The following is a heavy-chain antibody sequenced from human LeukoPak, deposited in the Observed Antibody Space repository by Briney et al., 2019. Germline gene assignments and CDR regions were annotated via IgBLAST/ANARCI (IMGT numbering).Heavy chain of an antibody. Sequence: ASVKVSCKASGYTFTSYGISWVRQAPGQGLEWMGWISTYNGNTNYAQKLQGRVTMTTGTSTSTAYMELRSLRSDDTAVYYCARDRSEGYYGSGSYIFDYWGQGTLVTVSS. CDR3: ARDRSEGYYGSGSYIFDY. J-gene: IGHJ4*02. D-gene: IGHD3-10*01. V-gene: IGHV1-18*01. CDR1: GYTFTSYG. CDR2: ISTYNGNT.